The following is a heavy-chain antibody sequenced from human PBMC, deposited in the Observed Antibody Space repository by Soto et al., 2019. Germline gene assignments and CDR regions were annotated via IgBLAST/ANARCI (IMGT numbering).Heavy chain of an antibody. J-gene: IGHJ4*02. D-gene: IGHD1-26*01. CDR2: IYYSGTT. Sequence: PSYTLPHTCANSCYSIINCNWWGWIRQPAGKGLEWIGYIYYSGTTYYNPSLKSRVTMSVDTSKNQFSLKLTSVTAVDTAVYYCARREIQGPIDYWGQG. V-gene: IGHV4-28*01. CDR3: ARREIQGPIDY. CDR1: CYSIINCNW.